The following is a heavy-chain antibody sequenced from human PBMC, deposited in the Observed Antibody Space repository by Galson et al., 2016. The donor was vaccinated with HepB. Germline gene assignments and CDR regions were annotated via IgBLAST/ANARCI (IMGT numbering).Heavy chain of an antibody. D-gene: IGHD2-8*02. Sequence: SLRLSCAASEFTFNIYGMHWVRQAPGKGLEWVAAISFDANKEYYADSVKGRFTISRDNAKNTLDLQMSSLRTEDTAVYYCAKGMSYCTGGMCYNGGAFYIWGQGTMVAVSS. CDR1: EFTFNIYG. J-gene: IGHJ3*02. CDR3: AKGMSYCTGGMCYNGGAFYI. CDR2: ISFDANKE. V-gene: IGHV3-30*18.